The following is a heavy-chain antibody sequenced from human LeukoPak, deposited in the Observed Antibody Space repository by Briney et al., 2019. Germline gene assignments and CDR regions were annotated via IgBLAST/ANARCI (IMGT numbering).Heavy chain of an antibody. J-gene: IGHJ4*02. Sequence: PGGSLRLSCAASGFTFSDYYMSWIRQAPGKGLEWVSYISSSGSTIYYADSVKGRFTISRDNAKNSLYLQMNSLRAEDTAVYYCARDLSPMATITFTWDYWGQGTLVTVSP. CDR2: ISSSGSTI. CDR1: GFTFSDYY. CDR3: ARDLSPMATITFTWDY. D-gene: IGHD5-12*01. V-gene: IGHV3-11*01.